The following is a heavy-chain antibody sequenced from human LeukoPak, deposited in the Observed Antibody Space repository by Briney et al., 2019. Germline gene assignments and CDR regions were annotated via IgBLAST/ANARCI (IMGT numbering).Heavy chain of an antibody. CDR3: AREQTTVTTAGAFDI. J-gene: IGHJ3*02. Sequence: SETLSLTCTVSGGSISSYYWSWIRQPPGKGLEWVGYIYYSGSTNYNTSLKSRVTISVDTSKNQFSLKLSSVTAADTAVYYCAREQTTVTTAGAFDIWGQGTMVTVSS. D-gene: IGHD4-17*01. V-gene: IGHV4-59*01. CDR2: IYYSGST. CDR1: GGSISSYY.